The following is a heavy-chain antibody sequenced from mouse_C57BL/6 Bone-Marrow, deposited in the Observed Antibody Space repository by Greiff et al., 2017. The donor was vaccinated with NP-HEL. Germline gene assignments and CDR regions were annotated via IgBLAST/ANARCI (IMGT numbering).Heavy chain of an antibody. V-gene: IGHV5-17*01. D-gene: IGHD1-1*01. CDR3: ARNPLYYGSSTPLAMDY. CDR2: ISSGSSTI. Sequence: EVQLVESGGGLVKPGGSLKLSCAASGFTFSDYGMHWVRQAPEKGLEWVAYISSGSSTIYYADTVKGRFTISRDNAKNTLFLQMTSLRSEDTAMYYCARNPLYYGSSTPLAMDYWGQGTLVTVSS. J-gene: IGHJ4*01. CDR1: GFTFSDYG.